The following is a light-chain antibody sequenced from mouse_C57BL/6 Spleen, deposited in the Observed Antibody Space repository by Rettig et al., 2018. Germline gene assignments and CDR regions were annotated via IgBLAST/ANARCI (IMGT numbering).Light chain of an antibody. J-gene: IGKJ4*01. Sequence: DVQITQSPSYLAASPGETITINCRASKSISKYLAWYQEKPGKTNKLLIYSGSILQSGIPSRFSGSGSGTDFTLTISSLEPEDFAMYYCQQHNEFPFTFGSGTKLEIK. CDR3: QQHNEFPFT. CDR1: KSISKY. CDR2: SGS. V-gene: IGKV16-104*01.